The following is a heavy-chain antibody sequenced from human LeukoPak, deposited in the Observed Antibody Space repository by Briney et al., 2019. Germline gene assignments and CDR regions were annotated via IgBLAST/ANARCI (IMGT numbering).Heavy chain of an antibody. V-gene: IGHV3-33*01. J-gene: IGHJ4*02. CDR3: ARDEAGYCSGGSCRSFDY. D-gene: IGHD2-15*01. CDR1: GFTFSSYG. CDR2: IWYDGSNR. Sequence: PGRSLRLSCAASGFTFSSYGMHWVRQAPGKGLEWVAVIWYDGSNRYYADSVKGRFTISRDNSKNTLYLQMNSLRAEDTAVYYCARDEAGYCSGGSCRSFDYWGQGTLVTVSS.